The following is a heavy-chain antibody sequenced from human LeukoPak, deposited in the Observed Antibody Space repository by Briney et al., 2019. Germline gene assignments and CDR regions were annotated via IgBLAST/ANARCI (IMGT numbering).Heavy chain of an antibody. V-gene: IGHV3-74*01. D-gene: IGHD2-2*01. CDR2: IDTDGSST. CDR3: TRGYQGIDY. CDR1: GFTFSSYW. Sequence: GGSLRLSCVASGFTFSSYWMHWVRQAPGKGLVWVSRIDTDGSSTIYADSVKGRFTISRDNAKNTLYLQMNSLRAEDTAVYYCTRGYQGIDYWGLGTLVTVSS. J-gene: IGHJ4*02.